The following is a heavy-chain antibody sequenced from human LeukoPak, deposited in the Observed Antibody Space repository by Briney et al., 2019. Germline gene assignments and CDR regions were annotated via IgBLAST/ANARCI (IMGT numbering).Heavy chain of an antibody. CDR2: IKTDGSSR. V-gene: IGHV3-74*01. D-gene: IGHD1-1*01. CDR1: GFTFSDYW. J-gene: IGHJ4*02. CDR3: ARDRDWNCFDY. Sequence: GGSLRLSCAASGFTFSDYWMHWVRQAPGKGLVWVSRIKTDGSSRSHADSVEGRFTISRDNAKNTLYLQMNSLTAEDTAVYYCARDRDWNCFDYWGQGTLVTVSS.